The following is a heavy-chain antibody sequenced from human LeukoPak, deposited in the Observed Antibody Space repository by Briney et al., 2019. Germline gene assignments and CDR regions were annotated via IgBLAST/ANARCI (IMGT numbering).Heavy chain of an antibody. V-gene: IGHV3-15*01. CDR2: IKSKTDGGTA. Sequence: GSLRLSCVASGFIFTHGWTSWVRQAPGKGLEWVGRIKSKTDGGTADYAAPVKGRFTISRDESTNTLYLQMNSLKTEDTGVYYCTTVQTGRFDPWGQGTLVTVSS. CDR3: TTVQTGRFDP. D-gene: IGHD1-14*01. J-gene: IGHJ5*02. CDR1: GFIFTHGW.